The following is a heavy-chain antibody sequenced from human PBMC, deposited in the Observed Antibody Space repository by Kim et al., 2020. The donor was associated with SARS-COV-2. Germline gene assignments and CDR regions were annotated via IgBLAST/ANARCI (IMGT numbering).Heavy chain of an antibody. CDR1: GGTVSSYS. CDR3: AIPVVWFGNFYCWFGP. Sequence: SVKVSCKASGGTVSSYSISWVRQAPAQELEYMGGLIPIFGTANYAQKFQGRVTITANESTSTAYMELSSLRSENTAVSYSAIPVVWFGNFYCWFGPWS. D-gene: IGHD3-10*01. J-gene: IGHJ5*02. CDR2: LIPIFGTA. V-gene: IGHV1-69*13.